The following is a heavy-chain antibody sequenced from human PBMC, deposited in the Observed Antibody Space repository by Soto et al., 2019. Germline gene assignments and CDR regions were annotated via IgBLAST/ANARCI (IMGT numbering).Heavy chain of an antibody. J-gene: IGHJ4*02. CDR1: GYTFSSHA. CDR2: INAGNGNT. D-gene: IGHD6-19*01. V-gene: IGHV1-3*01. CDR3: ARGYSSGWYSEFDY. Sequence: GASVKVSCKASGYTFSSHAMHWVRQAPGQRLEWMGWINAGNGNTKYSQRSQGRVTITRDTSASTAYMELSSLRSEDTAVYYCARGYSSGWYSEFDYWGQGALVTVSS.